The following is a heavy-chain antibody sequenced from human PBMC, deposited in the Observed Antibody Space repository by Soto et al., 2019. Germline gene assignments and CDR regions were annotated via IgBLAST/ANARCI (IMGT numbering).Heavy chain of an antibody. CDR1: GGTFSSYA. Sequence: SVKVSCKASGGTFSSYAISWVRQAPGQGLEWMGGIIPIFGTANYAQKFQGRVTITADESTSTAYMELSSLRSEDTAVYYCARRYSSSSGYYYGMDVWGQGTTVTVSS. D-gene: IGHD6-6*01. V-gene: IGHV1-69*13. CDR2: IIPIFGTA. CDR3: ARRYSSSSGYYYGMDV. J-gene: IGHJ6*02.